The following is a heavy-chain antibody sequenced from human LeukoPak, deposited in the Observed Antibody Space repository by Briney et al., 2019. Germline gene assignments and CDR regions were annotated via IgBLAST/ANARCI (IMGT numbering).Heavy chain of an antibody. CDR3: ARLERIAAAGALRYYFDY. D-gene: IGHD6-13*01. Sequence: PSETLSLTCAVYGGSFSGYYWSWIRQPPGKGLEWIGEINHSGSTNYNPSLKSRVTISVDTSKNQFSLKLSSVTAADTAVYYCARLERIAAAGALRYYFDYWGQGTLVTVSS. V-gene: IGHV4-34*01. J-gene: IGHJ4*02. CDR2: INHSGST. CDR1: GGSFSGYY.